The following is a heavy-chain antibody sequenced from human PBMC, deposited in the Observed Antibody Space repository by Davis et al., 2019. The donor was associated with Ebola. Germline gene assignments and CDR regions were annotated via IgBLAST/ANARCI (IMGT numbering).Heavy chain of an antibody. CDR3: ARDDKVMHFDY. CDR2: ISLNSGST. CDR1: GFTFIDYY. V-gene: IGHV1-2*02. D-gene: IGHD3-16*01. J-gene: IGHJ4*02. Sequence: ASVKVSCKASGFTFIDYYLHWVRQAPGHGPEWLGWISLNSGSTKYSHKFQGRVTMTRDTSINTAHMELSGLRSDDTAVYYCARDDKVMHFDYWGQGALVTVSS.